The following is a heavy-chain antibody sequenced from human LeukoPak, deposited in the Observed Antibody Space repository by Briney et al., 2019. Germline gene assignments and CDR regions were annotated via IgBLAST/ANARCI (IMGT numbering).Heavy chain of an antibody. Sequence: PGRSLRLSCAASGFTFSSYGMHWVRQAPGKGREWVSSITSSSSYIYYADSVKGRFTISRDNAKNSLYLQMNSLRAEDAAVYYCARDDYSSSATNWGQGTLVTVSS. D-gene: IGHD6-13*01. CDR3: ARDDYSSSATN. CDR2: ITSSSSYI. V-gene: IGHV3-21*01. J-gene: IGHJ4*02. CDR1: GFTFSSYG.